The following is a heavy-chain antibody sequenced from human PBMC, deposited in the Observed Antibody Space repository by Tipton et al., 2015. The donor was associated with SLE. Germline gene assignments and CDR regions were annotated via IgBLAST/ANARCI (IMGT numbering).Heavy chain of an antibody. CDR1: GYTFTGYY. CDR3: AREYILADNWFDP. J-gene: IGHJ5*02. V-gene: IGHV1-2*02. Sequence: QSGTEVKKPGASVKVSCKASGYTFTGYYMHWVRQAPGQGLEWMGWINPNSGGTNYAQKFQGRVTMTRDTSISTAYMELSRLRSDDTAVYYCAREYILADNWFDPWGQGTLVTVSS. D-gene: IGHD5-12*01. CDR2: INPNSGGT.